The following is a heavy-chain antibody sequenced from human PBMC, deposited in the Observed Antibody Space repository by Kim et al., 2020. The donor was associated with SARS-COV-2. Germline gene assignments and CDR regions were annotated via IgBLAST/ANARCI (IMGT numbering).Heavy chain of an antibody. V-gene: IGHV3-15*01. CDR2: IKKKTDGGTA. D-gene: IGHD3-10*01. CDR1: GFSFSNTW. Sequence: GGSLRLSCAASGFSFSNTWMSWVRQVPGKGLEWVGLIKKKTDGGTANYAAPVKGRFTISRDDSINTLYLQMSSVKTEDTAVYYCTTVPFDYYGSGSVTDYWGQGTLVTVSS. CDR3: TTVPFDYYGSGSVTDY. J-gene: IGHJ4*02.